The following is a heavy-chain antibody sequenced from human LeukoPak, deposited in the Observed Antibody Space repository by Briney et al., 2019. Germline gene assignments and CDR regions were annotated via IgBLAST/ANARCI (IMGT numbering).Heavy chain of an antibody. V-gene: IGHV4-59*01. J-gene: IGHJ4*02. Sequence: SETLSLTCTVSGGSIGSYYWSWIRQPPGKGLEWIGYIHYSGSTKYNPSLNSRVSISLDTSKDQFSLKLSSVTAADTAVYYCVRDIPILKWGQGTLVTVSS. CDR3: VRDIPILK. CDR2: IHYSGST. CDR1: GGSIGSYY.